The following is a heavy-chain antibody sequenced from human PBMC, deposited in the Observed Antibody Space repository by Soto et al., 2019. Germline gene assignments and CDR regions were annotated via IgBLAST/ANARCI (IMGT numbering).Heavy chain of an antibody. D-gene: IGHD2-8*01. CDR2: IHYSGTT. J-gene: IGHJ4*02. V-gene: IGHV4-59*01. CDR3: ARYNSYAIDY. CDR1: GTSIIGYD. Sequence: PWETNRLTYSVSGTSIIGYDWSWIRQPPGKGLEWIANIHYSGTTNYNPCLASRVTLSVDTSKNQFSLKMTSVTAADRAMYFCARYNSYAIDYWGRGSLVPV.